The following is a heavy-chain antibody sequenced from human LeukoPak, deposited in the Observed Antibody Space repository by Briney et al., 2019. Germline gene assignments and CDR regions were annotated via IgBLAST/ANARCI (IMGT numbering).Heavy chain of an antibody. CDR1: GFTFSSYA. CDR3: SNADFRGY. D-gene: IGHD2/OR15-2a*01. CDR2: ISYYGTNK. Sequence: PGRSLGLSCAASGFTFSSYAMHWVRQAPGKGLEWVAVISYYGTNKHYADSVKGRFTISRDNSKNTLYLQINSPRAEDTAIYYCSNADFRGYWGQGTLVTVSS. V-gene: IGHV3-30-3*01. J-gene: IGHJ4*02.